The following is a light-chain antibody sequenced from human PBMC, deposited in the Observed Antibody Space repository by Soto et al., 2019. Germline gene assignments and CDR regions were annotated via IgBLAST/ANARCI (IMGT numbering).Light chain of an antibody. Sequence: QSVLTQPPSASGTPGQRCTISCSGSSSNIGSNYVYWYQQLPGTAPKLLIYRNNQRPSGVPDRFSGSKSGTSASLAISGLRSEDEADYYCAAWDDSLSGRVFGGGTKLTVL. J-gene: IGLJ3*02. CDR1: SSNIGSNY. CDR2: RNN. CDR3: AAWDDSLSGRV. V-gene: IGLV1-47*01.